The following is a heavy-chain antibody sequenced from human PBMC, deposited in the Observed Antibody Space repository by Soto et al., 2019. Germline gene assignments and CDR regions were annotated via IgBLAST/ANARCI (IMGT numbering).Heavy chain of an antibody. CDR1: GDSISRYY. CDR3: ARGGSLYCSSTSCHFDY. Sequence: PETPSLTCTVSGDSISRYYWSWIRQPPGKGLEWIGYIYYSGSTNYNPSLKSRVTISVDTSKNQFSLKLSSVTAADTAVYYCARGGSLYCSSTSCHFDYWGQGTLVTVSS. V-gene: IGHV4-59*01. J-gene: IGHJ4*02. CDR2: IYYSGST. D-gene: IGHD2-2*01.